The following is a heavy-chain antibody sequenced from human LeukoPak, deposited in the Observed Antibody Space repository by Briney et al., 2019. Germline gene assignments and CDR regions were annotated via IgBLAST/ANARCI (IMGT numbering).Heavy chain of an antibody. CDR2: IIPILNIA. J-gene: IGHJ4*02. Sequence: ASVKVSCKASGGXFSSYAISWVRLAPGQGLEWMGRIIPILNIANYAQKFQGRVTIVADESTSTAYMELSSLRSEDTAVYYCARDNPPFCNGGTCYSYWGQGTLVTVSS. V-gene: IGHV1-69*04. CDR1: GGXFSSYA. D-gene: IGHD2-15*01. CDR3: ARDNPPFCNGGTCYSY.